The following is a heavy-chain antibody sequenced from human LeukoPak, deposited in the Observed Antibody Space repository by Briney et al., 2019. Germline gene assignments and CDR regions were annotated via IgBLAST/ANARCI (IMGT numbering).Heavy chain of an antibody. CDR1: GFTFSSYA. V-gene: IGHV3-23*01. Sequence: GGSLRLSCAASGFTFSSYAMSWVRQAPGKGLEWVSATSGGGSSTYYVDSVKGRFTISRDNSKNTLYLQMNSLRAEDTAVYYCAKLDMYYYDASGSYFDYWGQGTLVTVSS. J-gene: IGHJ4*02. CDR2: TSGGGSST. CDR3: AKLDMYYYDASGSYFDY. D-gene: IGHD3-22*01.